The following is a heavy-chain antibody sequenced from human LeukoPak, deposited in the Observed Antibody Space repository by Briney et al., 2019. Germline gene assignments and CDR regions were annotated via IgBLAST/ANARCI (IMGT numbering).Heavy chain of an antibody. J-gene: IGHJ6*02. CDR2: ISSSSSYI. CDR3: ASERPVAGSYYYGMDV. CDR1: AFTFSSYS. V-gene: IGHV3-21*01. Sequence: PGGSLRLSCAASAFTFSSYSMNWVRQAPGKGLEWVSSISSSSSYIYYADSVKGRFTISRDNAKNSLYLQMNSLRAEDTAVCYCASERPVAGSYYYGMDVWGQGTTVTVSS. D-gene: IGHD6-19*01.